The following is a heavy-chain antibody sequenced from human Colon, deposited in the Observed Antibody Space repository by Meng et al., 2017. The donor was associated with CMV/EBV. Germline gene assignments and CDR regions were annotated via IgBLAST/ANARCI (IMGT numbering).Heavy chain of an antibody. CDR1: GFTFSSYS. CDR2: ITSSSSYI. D-gene: IGHD1-26*01. Sequence: GESLKISCAASGFTFSSYSMNWVRQAPGKGLVWVSSITSSSSYIYYADSVKGRFTISRDNAKNSLYLQMNSLRAEYTAVYYCARDPGVGATSWGQGTLVTVSS. J-gene: IGHJ4*02. V-gene: IGHV3-21*01. CDR3: ARDPGVGATS.